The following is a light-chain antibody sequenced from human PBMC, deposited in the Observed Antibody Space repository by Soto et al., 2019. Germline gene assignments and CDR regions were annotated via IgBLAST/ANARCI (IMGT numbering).Light chain of an antibody. Sequence: QSVLTQPPSMSGTPGQSVSISCSGSSSNIGSNSVHWYQQLPGTAPKLLISDNGKRPSGIPDRFSGSKSGTSATLGITGLQAGDEADYYCGTWDTSLRAGVFGGGTKVTVL. J-gene: IGLJ2*01. CDR3: GTWDTSLRAGV. CDR2: DNG. V-gene: IGLV1-51*01. CDR1: SSNIGSNS.